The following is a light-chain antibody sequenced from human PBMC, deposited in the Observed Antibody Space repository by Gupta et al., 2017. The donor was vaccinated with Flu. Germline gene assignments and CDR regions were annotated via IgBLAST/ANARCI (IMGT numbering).Light chain of an antibody. Sequence: DIQTVQSPSSLSASVGDRVTITCQASQDIRNYLNWYQQKPGKAPKLLIYDASNLETGVPSRFSGSGSGTHFSLTISSLQPEDIAAYFCQQYYSLSITFGQGTRLEIK. CDR2: DAS. V-gene: IGKV1-33*01. CDR3: QQYYSLSIT. J-gene: IGKJ5*01. CDR1: QDIRNY.